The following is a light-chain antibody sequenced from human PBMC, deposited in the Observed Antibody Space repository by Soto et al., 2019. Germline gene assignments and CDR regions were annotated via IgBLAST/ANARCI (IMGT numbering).Light chain of an antibody. V-gene: IGKV3-20*01. CDR2: GVS. Sequence: EIVLTQSPGTLSLSPEERATLSCRASQSVPSTYLAWYQQRPGQAPRLLIYGVSTRAPGNPDRFSGSGSGTDFTLTISRLEPEDFAVYFCQQYGHSPPFTFGPGTKVDFK. CDR1: QSVPSTY. CDR3: QQYGHSPPFT. J-gene: IGKJ3*01.